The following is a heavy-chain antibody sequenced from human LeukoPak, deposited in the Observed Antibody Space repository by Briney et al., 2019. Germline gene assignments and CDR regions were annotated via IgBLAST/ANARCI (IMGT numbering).Heavy chain of an antibody. Sequence: SETLSLTCAVYGGSFSGYYWSWIRQSPGKGLEWIGEINHSGSSSYTPSLKSRVTISVDTSKKQFSLRLSSVTAADTAVHYCASQPYCETTRCYRAFDVWGEGTLVTVSS. CDR2: INHSGSS. V-gene: IGHV4-34*01. CDR3: ASQPYCETTRCYRAFDV. D-gene: IGHD2-2*01. CDR1: GGSFSGYY. J-gene: IGHJ3*01.